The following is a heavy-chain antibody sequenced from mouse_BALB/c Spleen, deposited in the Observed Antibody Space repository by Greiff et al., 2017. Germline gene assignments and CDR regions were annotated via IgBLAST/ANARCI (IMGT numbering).Heavy chain of an antibody. Sequence: EVKLMESGGGLVQPGGSRKLSCAASGFTFSSFGMHWVRQAPEKGLEWVAYISSGSSTIYYADTVKGRFTISRDNPKNTLFLQMTSLRSEDTAMYYCARWRAYYDYPMDYWGQGTSVTVSS. D-gene: IGHD2-4*01. CDR3: ARWRAYYDYPMDY. CDR2: ISSGSSTI. J-gene: IGHJ4*01. CDR1: GFTFSSFG. V-gene: IGHV5-17*02.